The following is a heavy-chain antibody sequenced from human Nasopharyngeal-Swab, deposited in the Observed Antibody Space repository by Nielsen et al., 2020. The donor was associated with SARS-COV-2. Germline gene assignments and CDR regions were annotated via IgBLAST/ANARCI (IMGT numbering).Heavy chain of an antibody. V-gene: IGHV3-15*01. CDR1: GFTFSNAW. D-gene: IGHD3-3*01. Sequence: GESLKISCAASGFTFSNAWMSWVRQAPGKGLEWVGRIKSKTDGGTTDYAAPVKGRFTISRDDSKNTLYLQMNSLKTEDTAVYYCTTDFWSGSAIDYWGQETLVTVSS. CDR2: IKSKTDGGTT. CDR3: TTDFWSGSAIDY. J-gene: IGHJ4*02.